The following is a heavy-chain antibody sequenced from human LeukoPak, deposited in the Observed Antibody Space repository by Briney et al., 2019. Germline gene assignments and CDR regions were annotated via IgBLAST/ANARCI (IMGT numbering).Heavy chain of an antibody. D-gene: IGHD2-21*01. J-gene: IGHJ6*02. CDR1: GGSISSGGYY. Sequence: PSQTLSLTCTVSGGSISSGGYYWSWIRQHPGKGLEWIGYLYYTGTTYYNPSLKSRIIISVDTSKTQFSPRLSSVSAADTAIYYCARDLGVRGMDVWGQGTTVTVSS. V-gene: IGHV4-31*03. CDR2: LYYTGTT. CDR3: ARDLGVRGMDV.